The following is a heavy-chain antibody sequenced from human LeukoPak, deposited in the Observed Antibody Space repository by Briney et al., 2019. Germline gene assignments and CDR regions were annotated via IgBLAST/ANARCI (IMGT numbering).Heavy chain of an antibody. CDR3: ARPGIAAAATPYYFDY. Sequence: SETLTLTCTVSGGSISSSSYYWGWIRQPPGKGLEWIGSIYYSGSTYYNPSLKSRVTISVDTSKNQFSLKLSSVTAADTAVYYCARPGIAAAATPYYFDYWGQGTLVTVSS. CDR2: IYYSGST. D-gene: IGHD6-13*01. J-gene: IGHJ4*02. V-gene: IGHV4-39*01. CDR1: GGSISSSSYY.